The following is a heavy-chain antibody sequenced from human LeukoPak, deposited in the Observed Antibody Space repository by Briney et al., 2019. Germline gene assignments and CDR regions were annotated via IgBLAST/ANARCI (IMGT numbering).Heavy chain of an antibody. Sequence: ASVKVSCKASGYTFTSYYMHWVRQAPGQGLEWMGRINPNSGGTNYAQKFQGRVTMTRDTSISTAYMELSRLRSDDTAVYYCASCEPNVVGGGAFDIWGQGTMVTVSS. CDR3: ASCEPNVVGGGAFDI. J-gene: IGHJ3*02. CDR1: GYTFTSYY. CDR2: INPNSGGT. V-gene: IGHV1-2*06. D-gene: IGHD2-21*01.